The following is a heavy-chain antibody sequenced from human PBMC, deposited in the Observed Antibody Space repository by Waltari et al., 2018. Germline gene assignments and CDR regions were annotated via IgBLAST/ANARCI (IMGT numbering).Heavy chain of an antibody. CDR2: IENSGGRK. CDR1: GLTFSDFY. D-gene: IGHD5-18*01. J-gene: IGHJ4*02. CDR3: ARGRGYSYGGQFYFDS. Sequence: QVQLVESGGGSVKPGGSLRLSCVASGLTFSDFYISWIRQAPGKGLEWMSYIENSGGRKYYADAVRGRFTISRDNAKNSVSLQMDSLSVDDTGLYYCARGRGYSYGGQFYFDSWGQGILVTVSS. V-gene: IGHV3-11*01.